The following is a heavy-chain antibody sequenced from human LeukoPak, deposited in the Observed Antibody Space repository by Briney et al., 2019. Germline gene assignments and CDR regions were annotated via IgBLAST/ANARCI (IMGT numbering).Heavy chain of an antibody. CDR1: GFNFRSTA. V-gene: IGHV3-23*01. CDR3: SKGQEVDDGILAS. D-gene: IGHD1-1*01. Sequence: GGSLRLSCAASGFNFRSTAMTWVRQAPGKGLEWVSTIRGDGDRTHYADSLKGRFTISRDYSNNTVYLQINRLSAEDTAMYYCSKGQEVDDGILASWGRGTLVTVSS. J-gene: IGHJ4*02. CDR2: IRGDGDRT.